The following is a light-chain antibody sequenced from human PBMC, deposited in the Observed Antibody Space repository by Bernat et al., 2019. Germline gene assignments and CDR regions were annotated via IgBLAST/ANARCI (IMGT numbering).Light chain of an antibody. CDR3: HHYGCTSRT. J-gene: IGKJ1*01. CDR2: KAS. Sequence: DIQMTQSPSILSASVGDRVTITCRASQSVSRYLAWYQQRPGKAPKVLIYKASTLESGVPSRFSGSGSGTEFTLTISSLQPDDFATYYCHHYGCTSRTFGQGTKVEIK. CDR1: QSVSRY. V-gene: IGKV1-5*03.